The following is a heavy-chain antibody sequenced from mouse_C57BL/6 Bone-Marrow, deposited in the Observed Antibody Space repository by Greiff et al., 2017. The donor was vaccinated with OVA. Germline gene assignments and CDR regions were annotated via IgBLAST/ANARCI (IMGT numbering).Heavy chain of an antibody. Sequence: EVHLVESGGGLVKPGGSLKLSCAASGFTFSDYGMHWVRQAPEKGLEWVAYISSGSSTIYYADTVKGRFTISRANAKNTLFLQMTSLRSEDTAMYYCAREGLRLTYWYFDVWGTGTTVTVSS. J-gene: IGHJ1*03. V-gene: IGHV5-17*01. D-gene: IGHD2-4*01. CDR3: AREGLRLTYWYFDV. CDR1: GFTFSDYG. CDR2: ISSGSSTI.